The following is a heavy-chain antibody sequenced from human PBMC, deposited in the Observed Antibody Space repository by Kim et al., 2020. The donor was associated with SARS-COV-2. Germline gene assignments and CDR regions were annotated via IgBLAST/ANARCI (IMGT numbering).Heavy chain of an antibody. V-gene: IGHV1-69*13. CDR2: IIPIFGTA. CDR3: AREPGNRLRRMMDDAFDI. Sequence: SVKVSCKASGGTFSSYAISWVRQAPGQGLEWMGGIIPIFGTANYAQKFQGRVTITADESTSTAYMELSSLRSEDTAVYYCAREPGNRLRRMMDDAFDIWGQGTMVTVSS. D-gene: IGHD5-12*01. CDR1: GGTFSSYA. J-gene: IGHJ3*02.